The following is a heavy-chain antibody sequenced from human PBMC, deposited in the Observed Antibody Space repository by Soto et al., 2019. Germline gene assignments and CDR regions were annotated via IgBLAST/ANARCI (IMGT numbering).Heavy chain of an antibody. CDR2: IYYSGST. Sequence: LSLTCTVSGSSISSYYWSWIRQPPGKGLEWIGYIYYSGSTNYNPSLKSRVTISVDTSKNQFSLKLSSVTAADTAVYYCAREGTSHCYDYWGQGTLVTVSS. V-gene: IGHV4-59*01. CDR1: GSSISSYY. D-gene: IGHD2-2*01. J-gene: IGHJ4*02. CDR3: AREGTSHCYDY.